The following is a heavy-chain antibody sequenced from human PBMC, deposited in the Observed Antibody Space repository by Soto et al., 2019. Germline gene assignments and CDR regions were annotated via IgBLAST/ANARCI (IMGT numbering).Heavy chain of an antibody. Sequence: EVQLAESGGGLVLTGGSLRLSCAASGFSFVSYWMHWVRQVPGEGLAWVSRINGNADNSDYADSVKGRFTISRDNAMNRLYLRMDSLRADDTGVYYCVRDFRGAVAGSEFDHWGQGTLVTVSS. CDR1: GFSFVSYW. V-gene: IGHV3-74*01. D-gene: IGHD6-19*01. CDR2: INGNADNS. J-gene: IGHJ4*02. CDR3: VRDFRGAVAGSEFDH.